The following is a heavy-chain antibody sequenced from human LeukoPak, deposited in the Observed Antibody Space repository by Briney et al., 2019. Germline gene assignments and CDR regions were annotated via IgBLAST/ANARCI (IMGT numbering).Heavy chain of an antibody. CDR1: GGSISSYY. V-gene: IGHV4-59*01. CDR2: IYYSGST. J-gene: IGHJ4*02. CDR3: ARVFYDSSGYYPYYFDY. Sequence: SETLSLTCTVSGGSISSYYWSWIRQPPGKGLEWIGYIYYSGSTNYNPSLKSRVTISVDTPKNQFSLKLSSVTAADTAVYYCARVFYDSSGYYPYYFDYWGQGTLVTVSS. D-gene: IGHD3-22*01.